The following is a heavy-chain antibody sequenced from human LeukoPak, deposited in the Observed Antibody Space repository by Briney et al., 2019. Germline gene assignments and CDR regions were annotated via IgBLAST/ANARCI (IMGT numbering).Heavy chain of an antibody. CDR2: IYSGGST. V-gene: IGHV3-66*01. J-gene: IGHJ4*02. CDR1: GFTVSSNY. CDR3: ARWYCSSTSCYDYFDY. Sequence: GGSLRLSCAASGFTVSSNYMSWVRQAPGKGLEWVSVIYSGGSTYYADSVKGRFTISRDNSKNTLYLQMNSLRAEDTAVYYCARWYCSSTSCYDYFDYWGQGTLVTVSS. D-gene: IGHD2-2*01.